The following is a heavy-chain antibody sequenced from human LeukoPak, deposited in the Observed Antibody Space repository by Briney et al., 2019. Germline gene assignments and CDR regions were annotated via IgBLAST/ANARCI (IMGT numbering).Heavy chain of an antibody. CDR1: GASVGSDY. CDR3: ARHPFQYPFDH. V-gene: IGHV4-59*08. J-gene: IGHJ5*02. CDR2: IYHSGHT. Sequence: SETLSLTCTVSGASVGSDYWSWIRQSPGKGLEWIGYIYHSGHTMSNPSLKSRVSLSLDTSNNQFSLKLSSVTAADTAVYYCARHPFQYPFDHWGQGTVVSVSS. D-gene: IGHD2/OR15-2a*01.